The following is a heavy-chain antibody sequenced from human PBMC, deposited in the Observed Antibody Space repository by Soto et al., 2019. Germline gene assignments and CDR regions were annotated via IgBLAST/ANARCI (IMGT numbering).Heavy chain of an antibody. CDR2: ISTKSGTT. CDR3: ARSYFDSWTEYSNPVKY. V-gene: IGHV1-18*04. Sequence: QVQLVQSAAQVKKPGASVKVSCKASGYTFANYDISWVRQAPGQGLEWMAWISTKSGTTEYAQNVQGRVTLTADSSTTTVHMELRSLRSDDTAVYSCARSYFDSWTEYSNPVKYWGQGTLVAVSS. CDR1: GYTFANYD. J-gene: IGHJ4*02. D-gene: IGHD3-3*01.